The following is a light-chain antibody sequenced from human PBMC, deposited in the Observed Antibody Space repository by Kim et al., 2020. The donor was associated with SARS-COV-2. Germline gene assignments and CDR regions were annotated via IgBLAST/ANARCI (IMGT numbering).Light chain of an antibody. CDR2: SND. Sequence: GQRFSLSCSGPSSNIGRSSVSWYHQLPGSAPKLLMSSNDQRPSGVPDRFSASKSGTSASLDISGLQSEDEADYYCAAWDDKLNAIVFGGGTQLTVL. CDR1: SSNIGRSS. CDR3: AAWDDKLNAIV. J-gene: IGLJ2*01. V-gene: IGLV1-44*01.